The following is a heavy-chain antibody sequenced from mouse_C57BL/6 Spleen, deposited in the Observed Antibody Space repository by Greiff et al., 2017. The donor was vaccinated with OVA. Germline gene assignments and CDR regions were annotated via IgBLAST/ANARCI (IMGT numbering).Heavy chain of an antibody. CDR1: GYTFTGYW. CDR3: ARFVTKVVAAYYYAMDY. V-gene: IGHV1-9*01. Sequence: QVQLQQPGAELMKPGASVKLSCKASGYTFTGYWIEWVKQRPGHGLEWIGEILPGSGSTNYNEKFKGKATLTADTSSNTAYMQLSSLTTEDSAIYYCARFVTKVVAAYYYAMDYWGQGTSVTVSS. CDR2: ILPGSGST. J-gene: IGHJ4*01. D-gene: IGHD1-1*01.